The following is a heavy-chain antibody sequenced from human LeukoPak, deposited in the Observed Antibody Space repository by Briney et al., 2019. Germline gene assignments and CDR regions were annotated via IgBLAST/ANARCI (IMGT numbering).Heavy chain of an antibody. J-gene: IGHJ4*02. Sequence: SETLSLTCAVYGGSLSGYYWSWIRQPPGKGLEWIGEINNSGRNNYNPTLKSRVTMSVDTSKNQFSLKVGSVTAADTAVYYCARATGVKVPPAYWGQGTLVTVSS. CDR1: GGSLSGYY. D-gene: IGHD3-10*01. CDR2: INNSGRN. CDR3: ARATGVKVPPAY. V-gene: IGHV4-34*01.